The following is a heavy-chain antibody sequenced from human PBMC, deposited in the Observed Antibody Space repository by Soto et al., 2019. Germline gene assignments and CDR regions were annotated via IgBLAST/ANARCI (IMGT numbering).Heavy chain of an antibody. V-gene: IGHV3-23*01. CDR1: GFTFSSYA. J-gene: IGHJ4*02. D-gene: IGHD4-17*01. Sequence: GGSLRLSCAASGFTFSSYAMSWVRQAPGKGLEWVSAISGSGGSTYYADSVKGRFTISRDNSKNTLYLQMNSLRAEDTAVYYCAKVVWEIYGGNFHFDYWGQGTLVTVSS. CDR2: ISGSGGST. CDR3: AKVVWEIYGGNFHFDY.